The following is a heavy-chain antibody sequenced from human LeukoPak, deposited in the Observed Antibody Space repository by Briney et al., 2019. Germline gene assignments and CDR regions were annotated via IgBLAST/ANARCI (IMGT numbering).Heavy chain of an antibody. CDR1: GFTFSDYA. J-gene: IGHJ4*02. CDR3: AKVRLAVADYFDY. Sequence: PGGSLRLSCAASGFTFSDYAMSWVRQAPGKGLEWVSTVTGTDESTSYADSVKGRFTISRDNSKNTLYLQMNSLRAEDTAVYYCAKVRLAVADYFDYWGQGTLVTVSS. D-gene: IGHD6-19*01. CDR2: VTGTDEST. V-gene: IGHV3-23*01.